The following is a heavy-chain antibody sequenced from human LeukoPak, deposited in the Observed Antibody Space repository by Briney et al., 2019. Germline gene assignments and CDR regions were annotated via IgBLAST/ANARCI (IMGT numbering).Heavy chain of an antibody. D-gene: IGHD2-2*02. CDR1: GFTFSSYW. CDR2: ISGTGSST. V-gene: IGHV3-23*01. CDR3: AKASVAIPQYCNS. J-gene: IGHJ5*02. Sequence: GGSLRLSCAASGFTFSSYWMNRVRQAPGKGLEWVSTISGTGSSTYYADSAKGRFTISRDNSKDTLFLQLNSLTAADTAMYFCAKASVAIPQYCNSWGQGTLVTVSS.